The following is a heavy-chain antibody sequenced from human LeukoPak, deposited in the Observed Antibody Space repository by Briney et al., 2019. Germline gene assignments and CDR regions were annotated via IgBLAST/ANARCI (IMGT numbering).Heavy chain of an antibody. V-gene: IGHV1-8*02. CDR1: GGTFSSYA. CDR2: MNPNSGNT. D-gene: IGHD3-3*01. Sequence: ASVKVSCKASGGTFSSYAISWVRQAPGQGLEWMGWMNPNSGNTGYAQKFQGRVTMTRNTSISTAYMELSSLRSEDTAVYYCARAPSYYDFWSGYYTGYYYYYMDVWGKGTTVTVPS. J-gene: IGHJ6*03. CDR3: ARAPSYYDFWSGYYTGYYYYYMDV.